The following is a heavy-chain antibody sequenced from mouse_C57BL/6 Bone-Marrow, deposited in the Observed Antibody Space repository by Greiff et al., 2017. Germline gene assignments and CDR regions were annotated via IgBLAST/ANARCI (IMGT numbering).Heavy chain of an antibody. CDR1: GYTFTSYW. Sequence: QVQLQQPGAELVRPGSSVKLSCKASGYTFTSYWMHWVKQRPIQGLEWIGNIDPSDSETHYNQKFKDKATLTVDKSSSTAYMQLSSLTSEDSAVYYCAGYEGLRRYWYFDVWGTGTTVTVSS. J-gene: IGHJ1*03. CDR3: AGYEGLRRYWYFDV. D-gene: IGHD2-4*01. V-gene: IGHV1-52*01. CDR2: IDPSDSET.